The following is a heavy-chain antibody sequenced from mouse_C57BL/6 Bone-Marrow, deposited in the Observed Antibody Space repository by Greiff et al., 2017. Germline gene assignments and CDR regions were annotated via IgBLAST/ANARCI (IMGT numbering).Heavy chain of an antibody. D-gene: IGHD1-1*01. CDR1: GYTFTDYE. Sequence: QVQLQQSGAELVRPGASVTLSCKASGYTFTDYEMHWVKQTPVHGLEWIGAIDPETGGTAYNQKFKGKAILTAAKSSSTAYMELRSLTSEDSAVYYCTRDYGSSYYAMDYWGQGTSVTVSS. CDR2: IDPETGGT. V-gene: IGHV1-15*01. CDR3: TRDYGSSYYAMDY. J-gene: IGHJ4*01.